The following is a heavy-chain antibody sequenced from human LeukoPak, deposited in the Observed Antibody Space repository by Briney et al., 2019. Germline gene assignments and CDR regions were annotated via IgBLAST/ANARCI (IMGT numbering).Heavy chain of an antibody. D-gene: IGHD6-19*01. CDR3: ATMRYSSGWYPRYYFDY. CDR1: GYTLTELS. J-gene: IGHJ4*02. V-gene: IGHV1-24*01. CDR2: FDPEDGET. Sequence: WASVKVSCKVSGYTLTELSMHWVRQAPGKGLEWMGGFDPEDGETIYAQKFQGRVTMTEDTSTDTAYMELSSLRSEDTAVYYCATMRYSSGWYPRYYFDYWGQGTLVTVSS.